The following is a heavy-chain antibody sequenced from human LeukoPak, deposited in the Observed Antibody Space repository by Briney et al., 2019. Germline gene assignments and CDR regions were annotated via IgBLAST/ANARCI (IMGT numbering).Heavy chain of an antibody. V-gene: IGHV1-24*01. Sequence: ASVKVSCKVSGYTLTELSMHWVRQAPGKGLEWMGGFDPEDGETIYAQKFQGRVTMTEDTSTDTAYMELSSLRSEDTAVYYCATGVSYRGNVDYWGQGTLVTVSS. CDR1: GYTLTELS. CDR3: ATGVSYRGNVDY. J-gene: IGHJ4*02. D-gene: IGHD2-2*02. CDR2: FDPEDGET.